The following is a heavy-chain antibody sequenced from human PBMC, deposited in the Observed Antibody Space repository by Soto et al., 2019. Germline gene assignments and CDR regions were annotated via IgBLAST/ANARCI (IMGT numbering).Heavy chain of an antibody. J-gene: IGHJ4*02. Sequence: QVQLVESGGGVFPPGRSLRLSCAASGFTFSDYTIHWVRQSPGKGLEWVALISYDATNKYYSDSVKGRFTISRDNSKNTMYLQMNILRPEDTAVYYCERAVTRDFDYWGQGTLVTVSS. CDR2: ISYDATNK. CDR1: GFTFSDYT. V-gene: IGHV3-30-3*01. D-gene: IGHD4-4*01. CDR3: ERAVTRDFDY.